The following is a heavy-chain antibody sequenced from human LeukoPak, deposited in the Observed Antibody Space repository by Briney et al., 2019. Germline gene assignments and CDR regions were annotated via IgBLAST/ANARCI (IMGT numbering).Heavy chain of an antibody. Sequence: GGSLRLSCAASGFTFSTYAMHWVRQAPGKGLEWLSVIAFDGSKKYYADSVTGRFTISRDNSKNTLYLQMNSLRPEDTAVYYCARYDFWSGYHLGYWGQGTLVTVSS. D-gene: IGHD3-3*01. J-gene: IGHJ4*02. CDR2: IAFDGSKK. CDR1: GFTFSTYA. CDR3: ARYDFWSGYHLGY. V-gene: IGHV3-30*04.